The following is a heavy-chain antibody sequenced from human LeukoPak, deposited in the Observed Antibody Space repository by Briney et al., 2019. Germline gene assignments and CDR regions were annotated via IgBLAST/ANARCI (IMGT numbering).Heavy chain of an antibody. Sequence: GGSLRLSCAASGLTFSSYDMHWARQTPGKGLEWVSSNGATGDTYYIDSVKGRFTISRENDKKSLHLQMRSLRVEDTAVYFCVLGAYWNDDKNAFHIWGPGTMVTVSS. CDR3: VLGAYWNDDKNAFHI. CDR2: NGATGDT. CDR1: GLTFSSYD. J-gene: IGHJ3*02. D-gene: IGHD1-1*01. V-gene: IGHV3-13*01.